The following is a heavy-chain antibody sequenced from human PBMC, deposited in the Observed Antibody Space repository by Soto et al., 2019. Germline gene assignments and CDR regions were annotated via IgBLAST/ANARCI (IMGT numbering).Heavy chain of an antibody. J-gene: IGHJ3*02. V-gene: IGHV1-69*02. CDR3: AIVVSGYCSGGSCYSSIGAFEI. D-gene: IGHD2-15*01. CDR2: IIPILGIA. Sequence: SVKVSCKASGGTFSSYTISWVRQAPGQGLEWMGRIIPILGIANYAQKFQGRVTITADKSTSTAYMELSSLRSEDTAVYYCAIVVSGYCSGGSCYSSIGAFEICGKETMVTV. CDR1: GGTFSSYT.